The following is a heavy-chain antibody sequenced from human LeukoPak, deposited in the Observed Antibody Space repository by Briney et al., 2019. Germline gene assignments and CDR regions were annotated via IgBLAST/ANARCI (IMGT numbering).Heavy chain of an antibody. J-gene: IGHJ4*02. D-gene: IGHD6-13*01. V-gene: IGHV6-1*01. CDR3: ARERSSWYYLDY. CDR2: TYYRSQWYY. Sequence: SQTLSLTRVISRDSASSNIATWNWIRQSPSRGLEWLGRTYYRSQWYYDYAVSVRSRITINPDTSKNQFSLQLSSVTPEDTAVYFCARERSSWYYLDYWGQGMLVTVSS. CDR1: RDSASSNIAT.